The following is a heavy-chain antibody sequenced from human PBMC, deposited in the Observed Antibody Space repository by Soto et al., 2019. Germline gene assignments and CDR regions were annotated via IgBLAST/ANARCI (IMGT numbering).Heavy chain of an antibody. CDR1: GFTFSSYW. Sequence: GGSLRLSCAASGFTFSSYWMSWVRQAPWKGLEWVANIKEDGSEKYYVDSVKGRFTISRDNAKNSLYLQMNSLRAEDTAVYYCARGDYYDSSGPFSDAFDIWGQGTMVTVSS. V-gene: IGHV3-7*04. CDR2: IKEDGSEK. J-gene: IGHJ3*02. D-gene: IGHD3-22*01. CDR3: ARGDYYDSSGPFSDAFDI.